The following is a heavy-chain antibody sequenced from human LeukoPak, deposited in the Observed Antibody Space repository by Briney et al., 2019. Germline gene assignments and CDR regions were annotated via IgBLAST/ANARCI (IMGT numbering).Heavy chain of an antibody. D-gene: IGHD6-13*01. CDR3: ARGIAAAGTSSWWFDP. CDR2: IYYSGST. V-gene: IGHV4-30-4*01. Sequence: SETLSLTCTVSGGSISSGDYFWTWIRLPPGKGLEWIGYIYYSGSTYYNPSLKSRVTISVDTSKNQFSLKLSSVTGADTAVYHCARGIAAAGTSSWWFDPWGQGTLVTVSS. CDR1: GGSISSGDYF. J-gene: IGHJ5*02.